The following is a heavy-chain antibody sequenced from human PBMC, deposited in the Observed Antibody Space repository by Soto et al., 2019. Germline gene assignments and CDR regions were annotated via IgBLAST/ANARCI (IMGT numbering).Heavy chain of an antibody. CDR2: ISGSGGST. CDR3: AGRIAVAGTLAY. D-gene: IGHD6-19*01. J-gene: IGHJ4*02. CDR1: GLTFSSYA. Sequence: GSLRLSCAASGLTFSSYAMSWVRQAPGKGLEWVSAISGSGGSTFYADSVKGRFTISRDNSKNTLFLQMNSLTSEDTAVYYCAGRIAVAGTLAYWGQGTLATVSS. V-gene: IGHV3-23*01.